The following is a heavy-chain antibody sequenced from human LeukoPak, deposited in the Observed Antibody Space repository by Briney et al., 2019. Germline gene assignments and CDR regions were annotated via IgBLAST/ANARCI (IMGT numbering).Heavy chain of an antibody. CDR1: GYTFTSYG. CDR3: AAGYDSSGYYFVNY. D-gene: IGHD3-22*01. V-gene: IGHV1-58*02. Sequence: SVKVSCKASGYTFTSYGISWVRQAPGQGLEWIGWIVVGSGNTNYAQKFQERVTITRDMSTSTAYMELSSLRSEDTAVYYCAAGYDSSGYYFVNYWGQGTLVTVSS. CDR2: IVVGSGNT. J-gene: IGHJ4*02.